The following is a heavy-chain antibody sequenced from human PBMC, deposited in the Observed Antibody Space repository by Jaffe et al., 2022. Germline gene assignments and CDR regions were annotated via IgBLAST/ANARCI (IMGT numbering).Heavy chain of an antibody. CDR3: AKLVPYYYDSSGYGHDDY. CDR1: GFTFSSYG. J-gene: IGHJ4*02. D-gene: IGHD3-22*01. CDR2: IRYDGSNK. Sequence: QVQLVESGGGVVQPGGSLRLSCAASGFTFSSYGMHWVRQAPGKGLEWVAFIRYDGSNKYYADSVKGRFTISRDNSKNTLYLQMNSLRAEDTAVYYCAKLVPYYYDSSGYGHDDYWGQGTLVTVSS. V-gene: IGHV3-30*02.